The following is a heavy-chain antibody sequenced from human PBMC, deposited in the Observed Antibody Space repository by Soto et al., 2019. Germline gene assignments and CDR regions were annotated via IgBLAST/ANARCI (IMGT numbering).Heavy chain of an antibody. CDR3: AKDPDCSSPNCYHSGRDFDC. J-gene: IGHJ4*02. V-gene: IGHV3-53*05. CDR2: IYSGGST. Sequence: PGGSLRLSCAASGFTVSRNYMSWVRQAPGKGLEWVSVIYSGGSTYYADSVKGRFTISRDNSKKTLYLQMNSLRADDTAMYYCAKDPDCSSPNCYHSGRDFDCWGQGTLVTV. CDR1: GFTVSRNY. D-gene: IGHD2-2*01.